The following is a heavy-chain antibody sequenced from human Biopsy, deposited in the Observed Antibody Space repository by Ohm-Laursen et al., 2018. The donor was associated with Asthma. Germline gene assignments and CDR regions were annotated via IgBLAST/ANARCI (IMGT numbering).Heavy chain of an antibody. D-gene: IGHD4-17*01. Sequence: SDTLSLTCTVSAAYIGTPDYHWSWIRQTPGKGLERIGFVFYSGTTHYTRSLESRLYISIDTARNVFSMRLGSLTSADTAVYFCARVAIYGDVYFGIDVWGPGTTVSV. J-gene: IGHJ6*02. CDR2: VFYSGTT. CDR1: AAYIGTPDYH. V-gene: IGHV4-30-4*02. CDR3: ARVAIYGDVYFGIDV.